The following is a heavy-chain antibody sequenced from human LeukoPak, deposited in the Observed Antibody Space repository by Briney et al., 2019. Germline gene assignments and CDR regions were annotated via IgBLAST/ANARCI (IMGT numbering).Heavy chain of an antibody. J-gene: IGHJ4*02. Sequence: GRSLRLSCAASGFTFSSYGMHWVRQAPGKGLEWVAVISYDGSNKYYEDSVKGRITISRDNSKNTLYLQMNSLRAEDTAVYYCAKDWQLVDYWGQGTLVTVSS. CDR1: GFTFSSYG. V-gene: IGHV3-30*18. CDR2: ISYDGSNK. CDR3: AKDWQLVDY. D-gene: IGHD1-1*01.